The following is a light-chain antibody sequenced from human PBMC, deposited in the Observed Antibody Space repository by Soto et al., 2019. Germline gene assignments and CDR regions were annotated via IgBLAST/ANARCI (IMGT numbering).Light chain of an antibody. CDR3: RQYNNWPLT. J-gene: IGKJ4*01. CDR1: QSVSST. V-gene: IGKV3-15*01. Sequence: ELVMTQSPATLPVSPGVRATLSCMASQSVSSTLAWYQQKPGQAPRLLIYGASSMATGIPARFSGSVSGTEFTLAISCLESEDFAVYVCRQYNNWPLTFGGGNQVDIK. CDR2: GAS.